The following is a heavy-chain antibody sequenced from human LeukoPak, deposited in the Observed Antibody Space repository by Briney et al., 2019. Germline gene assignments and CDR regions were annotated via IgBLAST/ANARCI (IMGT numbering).Heavy chain of an antibody. CDR1: GGSISSYY. Sequence: SETLSLTCTVSGGSISSYYWSWIRHPPGKGLESIGYVYYSGSTNYNPSLKSRFTISVDTSKNQFSLKLSSVTAADTAVYYCARYYCAGVCYYFQHWGQGTLVTVSS. CDR3: ARYYCAGVCYYFQH. V-gene: IGHV4-59*01. CDR2: VYYSGST. D-gene: IGHD2-21*02. J-gene: IGHJ1*01.